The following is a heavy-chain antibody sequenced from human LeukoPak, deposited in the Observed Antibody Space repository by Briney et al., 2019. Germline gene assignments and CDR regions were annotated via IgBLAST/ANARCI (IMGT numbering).Heavy chain of an antibody. CDR2: IYQSGST. J-gene: IGHJ4*02. V-gene: IGHV4-30-2*01. CDR1: GGSISSGDYS. D-gene: IGHD3-10*02. Sequence: SQTLSLTCAVSGGSISSGDYSWSWIRQPPGTGLEWIGYIYQSGSTYYNPSLKSRVTISADRSKNQFSLNLNSVTAADTAVYYCARYVGKGTQSYYFDYWGQGTLVTVSS. CDR3: ARYVGKGTQSYYFDY.